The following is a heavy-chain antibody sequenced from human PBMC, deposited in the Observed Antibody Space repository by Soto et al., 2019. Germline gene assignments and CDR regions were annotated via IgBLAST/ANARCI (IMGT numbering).Heavy chain of an antibody. CDR1: GGPVGSGSDY. J-gene: IGHJ5*02. D-gene: IGHD5-12*01. V-gene: IGHV4-61*01. CDR3: ARDISRDGYFNWFDP. Sequence: PSDTLSLPCTVSGGPVGSGSDYFRLIRHPPGKGLEWIGYIYYSASTNYNPSLKSRVTISVDTSKNQFSLKLSSVTAADTAVYYCARDISRDGYFNWFDPWGQGTLVTVSS. CDR2: IYYSAST.